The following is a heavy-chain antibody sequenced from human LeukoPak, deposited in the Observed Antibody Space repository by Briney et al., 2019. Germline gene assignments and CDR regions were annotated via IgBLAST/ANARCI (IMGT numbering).Heavy chain of an antibody. CDR3: ARSPGAFDI. Sequence: SETLSLTCTVSGGSISSYYWSWLRQPPGKGLEWLGYIYYSGSTNYNPSLKSRVTISVDTSKNQFSLKLSSVTAADTAVYYCARSPGAFDIWGQGTMVTVSS. J-gene: IGHJ3*02. CDR2: IYYSGST. V-gene: IGHV4-59*01. CDR1: GGSISSYY.